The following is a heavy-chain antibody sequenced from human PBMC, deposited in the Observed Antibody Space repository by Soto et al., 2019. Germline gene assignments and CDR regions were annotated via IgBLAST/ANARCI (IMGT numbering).Heavy chain of an antibody. CDR2: IYHSGST. D-gene: IGHD3-22*01. CDR1: GGSISSGGYS. Sequence: SETLSLTCTVSGGSISSGGYSWSWIRQPPGKGLEWIGYIYHSGSTYYNPSLKSRVTISVDTSKNQFSLKLSSVTAADTAVYYCARVPHYYDSSGYYWYFDYWGQGTLVTVSS. V-gene: IGHV4-30-2*05. CDR3: ARVPHYYDSSGYYWYFDY. J-gene: IGHJ4*02.